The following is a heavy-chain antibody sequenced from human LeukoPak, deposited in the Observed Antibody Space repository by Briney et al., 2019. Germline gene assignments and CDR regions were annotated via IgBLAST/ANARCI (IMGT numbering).Heavy chain of an antibody. J-gene: IGHJ3*02. D-gene: IGHD2-2*01. CDR1: GFTFSSYW. CDR3: ARDDDIVVVPAAMGVAFDI. Sequence: GGSLRLSCAASGFTFSSYWMSWVRRAPGKGLEWVANIKQDGSEKYYVDSVKGRFTISRDNAKNSLCLQMNSLRAEDTAVYYCARDDDIVVVPAAMGVAFDIWGQGTMVTVSS. V-gene: IGHV3-7*03. CDR2: IKQDGSEK.